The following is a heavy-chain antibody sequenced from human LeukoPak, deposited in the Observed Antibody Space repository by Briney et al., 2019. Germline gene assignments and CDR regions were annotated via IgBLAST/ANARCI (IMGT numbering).Heavy chain of an antibody. CDR1: GFTLSSYA. J-gene: IGHJ4*02. CDR2: ISGSGGST. Sequence: RRSLRLSCAPSGFTLSSYAMSWVRQAPERGLEWVSAISGSGGSTYYADSVKGGFTITRDNSKNTLYLQMNSMRAEDTAVYYCAKGGSRTYYFDYWGQGTLVTVSS. V-gene: IGHV3-23*01. CDR3: AKGGSRTYYFDY. D-gene: IGHD1/OR15-1a*01.